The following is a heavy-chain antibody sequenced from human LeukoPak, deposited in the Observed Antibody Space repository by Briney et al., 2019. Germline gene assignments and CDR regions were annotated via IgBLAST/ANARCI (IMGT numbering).Heavy chain of an antibody. CDR2: IWYDGSNK. D-gene: IGHD3-3*01. CDR3: AKDRGYDFWSGYLDY. V-gene: IGHV3-33*06. J-gene: IGHJ4*02. CDR1: GFTFSSYG. Sequence: GGSLRLSCAASGFTFSSYGMHWVRQAPGKGLEWVAVIWYDGSNKYYADSVKGRFTISRDNSKNKLYLQMNSLRAEDTAVYYWAKDRGYDFWSGYLDYWGQGTLVTVSS.